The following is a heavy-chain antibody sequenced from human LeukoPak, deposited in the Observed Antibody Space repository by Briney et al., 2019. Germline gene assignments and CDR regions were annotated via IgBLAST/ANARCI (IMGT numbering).Heavy chain of an antibody. CDR3: ARLNQGSSWYLNWFDP. D-gene: IGHD6-13*01. V-gene: IGHV5-51*01. CDR2: IYPGDSDT. J-gene: IGHJ5*02. Sequence: GESLKISCKGSGYSFTSYWIVWVRQMPGKGLEWMGIIYPGDSDTRYSPSFQGQVTISADKSISTAHLQWSSLKASDTAMYYCARLNQGSSWYLNWFDPWGQGTLVTVSS. CDR1: GYSFTSYW.